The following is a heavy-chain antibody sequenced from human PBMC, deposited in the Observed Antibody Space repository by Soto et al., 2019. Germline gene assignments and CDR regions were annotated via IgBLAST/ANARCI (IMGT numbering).Heavy chain of an antibody. D-gene: IGHD2-15*01. Sequence: PGGFLRLSCAASGFTFSSYAMHWVRQAPGKGLEWVAVISYDGSNKYYADSVKGRFTISRDISKNILFLQMNNLRAEDSAIYYCARELPPDLWGQGTLVTVSS. CDR1: GFTFSSYA. J-gene: IGHJ5*02. CDR3: ARELPPDL. V-gene: IGHV3-30*14. CDR2: ISYDGSNK.